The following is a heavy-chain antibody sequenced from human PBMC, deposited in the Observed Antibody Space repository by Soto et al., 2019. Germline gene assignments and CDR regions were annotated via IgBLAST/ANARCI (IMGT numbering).Heavy chain of an antibody. J-gene: IGHJ4*02. Sequence: VQLLESGGGLVQPGGSLRLSCAASGFSFSSYAMVWVRQAPGKGLAWVAVISARGGSSYFADSVKGRFTLSRDNSKNVLSLEMNSLRAEDTAIYFCAKGSIEYSASVDNWGQGTLVVVSS. CDR2: ISARGGSS. D-gene: IGHD5-12*01. V-gene: IGHV3-23*01. CDR1: GFSFSSYA. CDR3: AKGSIEYSASVDN.